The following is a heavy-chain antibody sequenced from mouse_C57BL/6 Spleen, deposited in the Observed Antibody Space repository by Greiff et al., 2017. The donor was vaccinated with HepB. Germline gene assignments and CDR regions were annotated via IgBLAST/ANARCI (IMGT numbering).Heavy chain of an antibody. D-gene: IGHD2-3*01. CDR3: ARLWDGLRYFDV. CDR1: GYAFSSYW. V-gene: IGHV1-80*01. J-gene: IGHJ1*03. Sequence: QVQLQQSGAELVKPGASVKISCKASGYAFSSYWMNWVKQRPGKGLEWIGQIYPGDGDTNYNGKFKGKATLTADKSSSTAYMQLSSLTSEDSAVYFCARLWDGLRYFDVWGTGTTVTVSS. CDR2: IYPGDGDT.